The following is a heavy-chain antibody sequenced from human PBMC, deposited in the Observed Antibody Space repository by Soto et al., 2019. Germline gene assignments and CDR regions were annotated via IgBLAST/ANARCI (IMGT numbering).Heavy chain of an antibody. J-gene: IGHJ4*02. CDR1: GFSLSSSGVC. CDR2: ICWDDDK. CDR3: AHRRSGSFYGY. D-gene: IGHD1-26*01. Sequence: QITLKESGPTLVKPTQTLTLTCTFSGFSLSSSGVCVDWIRQPPGKGLEWLAIICWDDDKRYSPSLKSRLTITKDTSKNEVVLTMTSMDPVDTATYYCAHRRSGSFYGYWGQGTLVTVSS. V-gene: IGHV2-5*02.